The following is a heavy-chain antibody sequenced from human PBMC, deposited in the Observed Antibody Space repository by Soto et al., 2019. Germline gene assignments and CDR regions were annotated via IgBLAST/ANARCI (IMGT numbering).Heavy chain of an antibody. D-gene: IGHD3-3*01. CDR2: NNPRGGST. CDR1: VGTFSSYA. CDR3: AREVGGKYYDFWSGYYETYYGMDV. Sequence: ASVKVSCKASVGTFSSYAISWVRQAPGQGLEWMGINNPRGGSTSYAQEFKGRVTMTRDTSTSTVYMEMSRLRSEERAVYYCAREVGGKYYDFWSGYYETYYGMDVWGQGTTVTVSS. J-gene: IGHJ6*02. V-gene: IGHV1-46*01.